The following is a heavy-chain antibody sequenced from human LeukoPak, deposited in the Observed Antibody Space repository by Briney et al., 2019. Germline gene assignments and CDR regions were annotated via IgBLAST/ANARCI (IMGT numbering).Heavy chain of an antibody. D-gene: IGHD3-10*01. J-gene: IGHJ4*02. V-gene: IGHV3-30*18. CDR2: ISYDGSNK. CDR3: AKEAEELLWFGEFHYFDY. Sequence: GRSLRLSCAASGFTFSSYGMHWVRQAPGKGLEWVAVISYDGSNKYYADSVKGRFTISRDNSKNTLYLQMNSLRAEDTAVYYCAKEAEELLWFGEFHYFDYWGQGTLVTVSS. CDR1: GFTFSSYG.